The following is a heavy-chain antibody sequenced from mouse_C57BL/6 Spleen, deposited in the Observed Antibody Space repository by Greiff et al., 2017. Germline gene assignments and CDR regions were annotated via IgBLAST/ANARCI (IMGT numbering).Heavy chain of an antibody. D-gene: IGHD1-1*01. J-gene: IGHJ2*01. CDR1: GYTFTDYN. V-gene: IGHV1-22*01. CDR3: APITTVRGDY. CDR2: INPNNGGT. Sequence: VQLQQSGPELVKPGASVKMSCKASGYTFTDYNMHWVKQSHGKSLEWIGYINPNNGGTSYNQKFKGKATLTVNKSSSTAYMELRSLTSEDSAVYYCAPITTVRGDYWGQGTTLTVSS.